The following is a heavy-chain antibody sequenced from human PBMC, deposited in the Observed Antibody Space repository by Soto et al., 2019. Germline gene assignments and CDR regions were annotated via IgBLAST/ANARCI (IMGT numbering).Heavy chain of an antibody. D-gene: IGHD1-26*01. CDR3: AQDASGNSLAY. CDR1: GGTFSSYT. J-gene: IGHJ4*02. V-gene: IGHV1-69*01. CDR2: IIPIFGAA. Sequence: QVQLVQSGAEVKKPGSSVKVSCKASGGTFSSYTISWVRQAPGQGLEWMGGIIPIFGAAKYARNFQDRLTVTADESTSTGYMELSSLRSEDTALYYCAQDASGNSLAYWGQGTLVIVSS.